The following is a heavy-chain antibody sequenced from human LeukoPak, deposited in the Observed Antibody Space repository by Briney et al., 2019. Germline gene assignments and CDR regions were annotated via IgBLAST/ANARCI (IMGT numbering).Heavy chain of an antibody. J-gene: IGHJ4*02. CDR1: GFTFSVYF. D-gene: IGHD2-8*01. CDR2: ISSNEYDT. V-gene: IGHV3-64D*06. CDR3: VKDLNGTWSFDY. Sequence: GGSLRLSCSASGFTFSVYFMHWVRQAPGKGLEYVSSISSNEYDTYYADSVKGRFTISRDNSKSTLFLQMSSLSAEDTAVYYCVKDLNGTWSFDYWGQGTLVTVSS.